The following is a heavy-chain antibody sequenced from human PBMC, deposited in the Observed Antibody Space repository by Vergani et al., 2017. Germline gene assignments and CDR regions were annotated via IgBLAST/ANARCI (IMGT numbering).Heavy chain of an antibody. CDR1: GFTFSSYG. Sequence: QVQLVESGGGVVQPGRSLRLSCAASGFTFSSYGMHWVRQAPGKGLEWVAVIWYDGSNKYYADSVKGRFTISRDNSKNTLYLQMSSLRAEDTAVYYCARTGSGWYTGGFDYWGQGTLVTVSS. V-gene: IGHV3-33*01. J-gene: IGHJ4*02. D-gene: IGHD6-19*01. CDR2: IWYDGSNK. CDR3: ARTGSGWYTGGFDY.